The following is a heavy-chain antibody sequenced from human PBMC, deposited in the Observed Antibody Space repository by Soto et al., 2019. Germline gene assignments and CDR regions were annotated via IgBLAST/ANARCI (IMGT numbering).Heavy chain of an antibody. V-gene: IGHV4-39*07. CDR3: ARSDGRD. CDR1: GGSISSSSYY. Sequence: PSETLSLTCTVSGGSISSSSYYWGWIRQPPGKGLEWIGSIYYSGSTYYNPSLKSRVTISVDTSKNQFSLKLSSVTAADTAVYYCARSDGRDWGQGTLVTVSS. J-gene: IGHJ4*02. CDR2: IYYSGST.